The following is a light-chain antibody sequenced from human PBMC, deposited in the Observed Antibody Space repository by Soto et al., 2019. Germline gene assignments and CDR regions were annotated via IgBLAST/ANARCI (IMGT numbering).Light chain of an antibody. CDR1: QSVTSN. J-gene: IGKJ5*01. V-gene: IGKV3D-15*01. Sequence: PGERATLSCRASQSVTSNLAWYQQKPGQAPRLLIYGASTRATGIPARFSGSGSGTEFTLTISSLHSEDFAVYYCQHYNNWPITFGQGTRLEIK. CDR2: GAS. CDR3: QHYNNWPIT.